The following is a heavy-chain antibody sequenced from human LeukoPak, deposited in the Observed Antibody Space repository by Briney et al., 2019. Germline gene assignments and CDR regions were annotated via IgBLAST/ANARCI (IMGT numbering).Heavy chain of an antibody. V-gene: IGHV3-21*01. D-gene: IGHD2-2*02. J-gene: IGHJ3*02. Sequence: GGSLRLSCAASGFTFSSCSMNWVRQAPGKGLEWVSSISSSSSYIYYADSVKGRSTISRDNAKNSLYLQMNSLRAEDTAVYYCARSSPHCSSTSCYNDAFDIWGQGTMVTVSS. CDR1: GFTFSSCS. CDR3: ARSSPHCSSTSCYNDAFDI. CDR2: ISSSSSYI.